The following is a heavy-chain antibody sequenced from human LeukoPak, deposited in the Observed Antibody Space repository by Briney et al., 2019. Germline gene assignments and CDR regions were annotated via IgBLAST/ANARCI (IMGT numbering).Heavy chain of an antibody. CDR3: ARGLVGATNNWFDP. CDR1: GGSFSGYY. D-gene: IGHD1-26*01. J-gene: IGHJ5*02. Sequence: PSETLSLTCAVYGGSFSGYYWSWIRQPPGKGLEWIGEINHSGSTNYNPSLKSRVTISVDTSKNQFSLKLSSVTAADTAVYYCARGLVGATNNWFDPWGQGTLVTVSS. V-gene: IGHV4-34*01. CDR2: INHSGST.